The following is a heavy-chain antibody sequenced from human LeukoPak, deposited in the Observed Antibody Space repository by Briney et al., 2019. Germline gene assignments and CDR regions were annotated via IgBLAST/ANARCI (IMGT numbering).Heavy chain of an antibody. CDR3: ARDLGLLWFGELSP. CDR1: GFTFSSYA. CDR2: ISSNGGST. Sequence: GGSLRLSCAASGFTFSSYAMHWVRQAPGKGLEYVSAISSNGGSTYYANSVKGRFTISRDNAKSSLYLQMNSLRAEDTAAYYCARDLGLLWFGELSPWGQGTLVTVSS. D-gene: IGHD3-10*01. J-gene: IGHJ5*02. V-gene: IGHV3-64*01.